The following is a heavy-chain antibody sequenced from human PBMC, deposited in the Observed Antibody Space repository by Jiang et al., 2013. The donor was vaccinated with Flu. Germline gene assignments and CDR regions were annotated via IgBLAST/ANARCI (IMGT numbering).Heavy chain of an antibody. V-gene: IGHV4-34*01. CDR3: ARGAARTYYYYGMDV. D-gene: IGHD6-6*01. J-gene: IGHJ6*02. CDR2: INHSGST. CDR1: GGPSVVTT. Sequence: TCAVYGGPSVVTTGAGSASPQGRGLEWIGEINHSGSTNYNPSLKSRVTISVDTSKNQFSLKLSSVTAADTAVYYCARGAARTYYYYGMDVWGQGTTVTVSS.